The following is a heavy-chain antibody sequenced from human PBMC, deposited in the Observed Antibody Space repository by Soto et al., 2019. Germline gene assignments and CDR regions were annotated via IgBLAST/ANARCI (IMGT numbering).Heavy chain of an antibody. CDR2: IYYSGST. CDR1: GGSVSSGSYY. V-gene: IGHV4-61*01. CDR3: ARDFMYYDSSGYPTRYFDY. Sequence: SETLSLTCTASGGSVSSGSYYWSWIRQPPGKGLEWIGYIYYSGSTNYNPSLKSRVTISVDTSKNQFSLKLGSVTAADTAVYYCARDFMYYDSSGYPTRYFDYWGQEPWSPSPQ. J-gene: IGHJ4*01. D-gene: IGHD3-22*01.